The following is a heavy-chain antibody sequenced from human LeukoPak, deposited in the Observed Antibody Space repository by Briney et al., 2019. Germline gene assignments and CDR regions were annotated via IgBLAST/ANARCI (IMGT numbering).Heavy chain of an antibody. CDR3: AKEQNYYDSSGYCPESFDY. V-gene: IGHV3-23*01. Sequence: GGSLRLSCAASGFTFSSYAMSWVRQAPGKGLEWVSAISGSGGSTYYADSVKGRFTISRDNSKNTLYLQMNSLRAEDTAVYYCAKEQNYYDSSGYCPESFDYWGQGTLVTVSS. CDR2: ISGSGGST. J-gene: IGHJ4*02. D-gene: IGHD3-22*01. CDR1: GFTFSSYA.